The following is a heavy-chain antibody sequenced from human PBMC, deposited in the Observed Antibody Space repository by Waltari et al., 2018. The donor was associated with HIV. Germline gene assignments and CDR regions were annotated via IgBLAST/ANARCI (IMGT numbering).Heavy chain of an antibody. CDR2: ISFDGSSA. D-gene: IGHD3-22*01. Sequence: QLVGSGGGVVRPGGSRRPPCAAPGFPFRSVALPWFRSAPGKGLEWVAVISFDGSSAYYADSVKGRFTISKDNPKNTLYLQMKSLITEDTAVYFCARDSLYSDSSGYYFRPFDMWGQGTMVTVSS. CDR1: GFPFRSVA. J-gene: IGHJ3*02. CDR3: ARDSLYSDSSGYYFRPFDM. V-gene: IGHV3-30-3*01.